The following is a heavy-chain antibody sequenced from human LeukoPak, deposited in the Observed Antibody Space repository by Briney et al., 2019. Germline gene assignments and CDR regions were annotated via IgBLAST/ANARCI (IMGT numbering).Heavy chain of an antibody. J-gene: IGHJ4*02. V-gene: IGHV3-11*01. D-gene: IGHD5-18*01. CDR1: GFTFSDYY. Sequence: GGSLRLYCAASGFTFSDYYMSWIRQAPGKGLEWVSYISSSGSTIYYADSVKGRFTISRHNSKNTLYLQMNSLRAEDTAVYYCARVGTNSYGLDYWGQGTLVTVSS. CDR2: ISSSGSTI. CDR3: ARVGTNSYGLDY.